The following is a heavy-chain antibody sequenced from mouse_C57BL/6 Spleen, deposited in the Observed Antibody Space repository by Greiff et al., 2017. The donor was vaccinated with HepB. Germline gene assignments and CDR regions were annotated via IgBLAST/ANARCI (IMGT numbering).Heavy chain of an antibody. CDR1: GYTFTDYN. CDR2: INPNNVGT. V-gene: IGHV1-22*01. CDR3: ARERGLPFDY. J-gene: IGHJ2*01. D-gene: IGHD5-5*01. Sequence: EVKLQQSGPELVKPGASVKMSCKASGYTFTDYNMHWVKQSHGKSLEWIGYINPNNVGTSYNQKFKGKATLTVNKSSSTAYMELRSLTSEDSAVYYCARERGLPFDYWGQGTTLTVSS.